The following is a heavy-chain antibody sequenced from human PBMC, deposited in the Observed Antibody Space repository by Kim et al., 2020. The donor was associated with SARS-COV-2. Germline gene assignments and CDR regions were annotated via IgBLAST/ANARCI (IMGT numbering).Heavy chain of an antibody. CDR1: GGSISSGGYY. Sequence: SETLSLTCTVSGGSISSGGYYWSWIRQHPGKGLEWIGYIYYSGSTYYNPSLKSRVTISVDTSKNQFSLKLSSVTAADTAVYYCARAPRFHIVGATAGRVSSAFDIWGQGTMVTVSS. V-gene: IGHV4-31*03. J-gene: IGHJ3*02. CDR2: IYYSGST. D-gene: IGHD1-26*01. CDR3: ARAPRFHIVGATAGRVSSAFDI.